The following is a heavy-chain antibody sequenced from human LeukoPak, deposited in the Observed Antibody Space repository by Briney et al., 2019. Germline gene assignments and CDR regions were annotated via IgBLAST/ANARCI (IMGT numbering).Heavy chain of an antibody. D-gene: IGHD2-21*02. Sequence: SETLSLTCAVYGGSFSGYNWSWIRQPPGKGLKWIGEINHSGGANYNPSLKNRVSISIDTSKKQFSLKLSSVTAADTAVYYCASRYCSGVDCYSWFDPWGQGTLVTVSS. CDR3: ASRYCSGVDCYSWFDP. CDR1: GGSFSGYN. J-gene: IGHJ5*02. V-gene: IGHV4-34*01. CDR2: INHSGGA.